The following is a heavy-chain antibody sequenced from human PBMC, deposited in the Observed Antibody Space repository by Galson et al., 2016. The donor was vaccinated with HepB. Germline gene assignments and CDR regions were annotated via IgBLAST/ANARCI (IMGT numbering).Heavy chain of an antibody. CDR3: ATDRVGEGGRGD. CDR2: MSNSGGT. CDR1: GDSVSSGNYP. J-gene: IGHJ4*02. Sequence: SETLSLTCTVSGDSVSSGNYPWSWIRQPPGKGLEWIGQMSNSGGTNYNPSLNSRVTMSVDTSHNQFSLKLSDVSTADTAVYYCATDRVGEGGRGDWGQGTLVTVS. V-gene: IGHV4-61*01. D-gene: IGHD3-3*01.